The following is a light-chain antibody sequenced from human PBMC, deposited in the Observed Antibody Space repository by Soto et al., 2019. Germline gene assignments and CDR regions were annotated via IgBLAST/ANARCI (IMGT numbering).Light chain of an antibody. CDR1: QSVLYSSNNKNY. Sequence: DIVMTQSPDSLAVSLGERATINCKSSQSVLYSSNNKNYLAWYQQKPGQPPKLLISWASARESGVPDRFSGSGSGTDFTLTISSLQAEDVAVYYCQHFYSTPVEFGQGTKVEIK. CDR2: WAS. V-gene: IGKV4-1*01. J-gene: IGKJ1*01. CDR3: QHFYSTPVE.